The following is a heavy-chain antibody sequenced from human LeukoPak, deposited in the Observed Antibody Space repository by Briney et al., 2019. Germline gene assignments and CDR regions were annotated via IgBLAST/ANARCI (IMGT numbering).Heavy chain of an antibody. J-gene: IGHJ4*02. CDR2: INPTGGST. Sequence: ASVKVSCKASGYTFPSYFMHWVRQAPGQGLEWMGIINPTGGSTTYAQKFQGRVTMTRDTSTSTVYMELSSLRSDDTAMYYCARTAARRFDYWGQGTLVTVSS. CDR1: GYTFPSYF. CDR3: ARTAARRFDY. V-gene: IGHV1-46*01. D-gene: IGHD6-6*01.